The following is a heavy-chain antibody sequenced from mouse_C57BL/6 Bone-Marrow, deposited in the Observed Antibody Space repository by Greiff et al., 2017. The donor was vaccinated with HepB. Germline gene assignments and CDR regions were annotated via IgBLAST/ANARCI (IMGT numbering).Heavy chain of an antibody. CDR2: IYPSSGNT. CDR1: GYTFTSYG. Sequence: VQVVESGAELARPGASVKLSCKASGYTFTSYGISWVKQRTGQGLEWIGEIYPSSGNTYYNEKFKGKATLTADKSSSTAYMELRSLTSEDAAVYFCARRLGRAPYYAMDYWGQGTSVTVSS. D-gene: IGHD4-1*01. J-gene: IGHJ4*01. V-gene: IGHV1-81*01. CDR3: ARRLGRAPYYAMDY.